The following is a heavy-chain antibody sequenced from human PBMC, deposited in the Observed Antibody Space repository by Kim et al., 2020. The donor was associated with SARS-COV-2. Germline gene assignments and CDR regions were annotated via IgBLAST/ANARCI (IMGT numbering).Heavy chain of an antibody. Sequence: GGSLRLSCAASGFTFDDYAMHWVRQAPGKGLEWVSGISWNSGSIGYADSVKGRFTISRDNAKNSLYLQMNSLRAEDTALYYCAKAWGRQGIAAAGTSQTNYYYYGMDVWGQGTTVTVSS. D-gene: IGHD6-13*01. CDR1: GFTFDDYA. V-gene: IGHV3-9*01. CDR3: AKAWGRQGIAAAGTSQTNYYYYGMDV. CDR2: ISWNSGSI. J-gene: IGHJ6*02.